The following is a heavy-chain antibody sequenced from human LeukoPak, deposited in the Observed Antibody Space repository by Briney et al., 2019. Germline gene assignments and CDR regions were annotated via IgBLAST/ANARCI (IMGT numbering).Heavy chain of an antibody. D-gene: IGHD2-2*01. Sequence: PGGSLRLSCAASGFTFSSYGMHWVRQAPGKGLEWVAFIRYDGSNKYYADSVKGRFTISRDNSKNTLYLQMNSLRAEDTAVYYFAKPRKLGYCSSPSCLIDYWAQGTRVTVPS. J-gene: IGHJ4*02. V-gene: IGHV3-30*02. CDR3: AKPRKLGYCSSPSCLIDY. CDR1: GFTFSSYG. CDR2: IRYDGSNK.